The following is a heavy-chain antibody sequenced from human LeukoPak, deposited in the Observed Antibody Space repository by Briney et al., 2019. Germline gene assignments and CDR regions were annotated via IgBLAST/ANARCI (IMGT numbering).Heavy chain of an antibody. Sequence: SETLSLTCTVSGGSISSYYWSWIRQPAGKGLEWIGRIYTSGSTNYNPSLKSRVTMSVDTSKNQFSLKLSSVTAADTAVYYCARDALCSSTSCYDYYYYMDVWGKGTTVTVSS. CDR1: GGSISSYY. D-gene: IGHD2-2*01. CDR2: IYTSGST. CDR3: ARDALCSSTSCYDYYYYMDV. J-gene: IGHJ6*03. V-gene: IGHV4-4*07.